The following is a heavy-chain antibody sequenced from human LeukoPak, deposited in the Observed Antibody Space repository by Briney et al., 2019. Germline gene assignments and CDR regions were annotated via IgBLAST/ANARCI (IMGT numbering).Heavy chain of an antibody. V-gene: IGHV3-7*05. CDR3: ARGYTLDAFDI. Sequence: PGGSLRLSCAASGFTFSSYAMHWVRQAPGKGMEWVANIKQDGSEKYYVDSVKGRFTISRDNAKNSLYLQMNSLRAEDTAVYYCARGYTLDAFDIWGQGTMVTVSS. J-gene: IGHJ3*02. D-gene: IGHD5-24*01. CDR1: GFTFSSYA. CDR2: IKQDGSEK.